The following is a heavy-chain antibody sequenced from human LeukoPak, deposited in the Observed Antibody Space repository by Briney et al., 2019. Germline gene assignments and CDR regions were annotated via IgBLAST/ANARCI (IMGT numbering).Heavy chain of an antibody. D-gene: IGHD2-2*01. J-gene: IGHJ2*01. Sequence: PSGTLSLTCAVSGGSISSSNWWSWVRQPPGKGLEWIGEIYHGGSTNYNPSLKSRVTISVDKSKNQFSLKLSSVTAADTAVYYCARARYCSSTSRPARYWYFDLWGRGTLVTVSS. V-gene: IGHV4-4*02. CDR1: GGSISSSNW. CDR3: ARARYCSSTSRPARYWYFDL. CDR2: IYHGGST.